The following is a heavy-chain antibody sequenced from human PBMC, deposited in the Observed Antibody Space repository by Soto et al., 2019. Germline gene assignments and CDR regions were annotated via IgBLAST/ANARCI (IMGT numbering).Heavy chain of an antibody. CDR3: ARRDSGGLFRFFDS. V-gene: IGHV1-69*06. D-gene: IGHD2-15*01. CDR2: TGSGTGPG. J-gene: IGHJ4*02. Sequence: ASVKVSCKASGGSLSTNPISWVRQAPGQGLEWMGGTGSGTGPGNNAQKFQGRLTVTADKSTSTVYMELTNLSSEDTAVYYCARRDSGGLFRFFDSWGQGTLVTVYS. CDR1: GGSLSTNP.